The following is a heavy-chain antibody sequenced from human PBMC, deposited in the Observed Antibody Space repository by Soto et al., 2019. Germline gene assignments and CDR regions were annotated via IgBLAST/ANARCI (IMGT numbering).Heavy chain of an antibody. CDR1: GFTFSSYA. CDR3: AKSRGSGWPRYDF. CDR2: ISGSGGST. J-gene: IGHJ4*02. D-gene: IGHD6-19*01. V-gene: IGHV3-23*01. Sequence: LSCAASGFTFSSYAMSWVRQAPGKGLEWVSAISGSGGSTDYADSVKGRFTLSRDNSKNALYLQMNSLRAEDAAVYYCAKSRGSGWPRYDFWGQGTLVTVSS.